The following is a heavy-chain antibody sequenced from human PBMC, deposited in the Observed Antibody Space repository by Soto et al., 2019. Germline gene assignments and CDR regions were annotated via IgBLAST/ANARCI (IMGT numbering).Heavy chain of an antibody. CDR1: GGSFSGYY. CDR2: INHSGST. V-gene: IGHV4-34*01. CDR3: ARGQLRYFDWLFRYYFDY. D-gene: IGHD3-9*01. Sequence: SETLSLTCAVYGGSFSGYYWSWIRQPPGKGLEWIGEINHSGSTNYNPSLKSRVTISVDTSKNQFSLKLSSVTAADTAVYYCARGQLRYFDWLFRYYFDYWGQGTLVTVSS. J-gene: IGHJ4*02.